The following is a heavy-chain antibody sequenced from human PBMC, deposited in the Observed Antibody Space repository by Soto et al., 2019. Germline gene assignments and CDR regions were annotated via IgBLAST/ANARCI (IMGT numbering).Heavy chain of an antibody. J-gene: IGHJ5*02. CDR2: ISSSSSYI. D-gene: IGHD2-2*01. Sequence: GGSLRLSCAASGFTFSSHAMGWLRQAPGTGPEWVSSISSSSSYIYYADSVKGRFTISRDNAKNSLYLQMNSLRAEDTAVYYWARGLYQNTNWFDPWGQGPLVTVSS. V-gene: IGHV3-21*01. CDR3: ARGLYQNTNWFDP. CDR1: GFTFSSHA.